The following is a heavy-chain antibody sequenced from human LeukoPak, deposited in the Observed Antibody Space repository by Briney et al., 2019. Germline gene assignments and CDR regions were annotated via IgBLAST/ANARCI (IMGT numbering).Heavy chain of an antibody. V-gene: IGHV4-30-4*08. CDR1: GGSISSGDYY. J-gene: IGHJ3*02. CDR2: IYYSGST. Sequence: SQTLSLTCTVSGGSISSGDYYWSWIRQPPGKGLEWIGYIYYSGSTYYNPSLKSRVTISVDTSKNQFSLKLSSVTAADTAVYYCARVSGYCSSTSCPPEFDIWGQGTMVTVSS. D-gene: IGHD2-2*01. CDR3: ARVSGYCSSTSCPPEFDI.